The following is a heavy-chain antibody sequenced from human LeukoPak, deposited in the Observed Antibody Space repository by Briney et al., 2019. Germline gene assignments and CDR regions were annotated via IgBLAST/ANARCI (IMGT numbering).Heavy chain of an antibody. CDR2: INPNSGGT. CDR3: AREGSTSENAFDI. D-gene: IGHD2-2*01. Sequence: ASVKVSCKASGYTFTGYYMHWVRQAPGQGLEWMGWINPNSGGTNYAQKFQGRVTVTRDTSISTAYMELSRLRSDDTAVYYCAREGSTSENAFDIWGQGTMVTVSS. CDR1: GYTFTGYY. J-gene: IGHJ3*02. V-gene: IGHV1-2*02.